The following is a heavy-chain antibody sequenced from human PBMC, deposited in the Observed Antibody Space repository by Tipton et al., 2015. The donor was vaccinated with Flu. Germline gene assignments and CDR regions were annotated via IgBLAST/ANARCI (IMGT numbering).Heavy chain of an antibody. CDR3: ARGIQLDNPYYYYYYGMDV. D-gene: IGHD5-18*01. CDR1: GGSISSSSYY. J-gene: IGHJ6*02. V-gene: IGHV4-39*07. CDR2: IYTSGST. Sequence: TLSLTCTVSGGSISSSSYYWGWIRQPPGKGLKWNGRIYTSGSTNYNPSLKSRVTMSVDTSKNQFSLKLSSVTAADTAVYYCARGIQLDNPYYYYYYGMDVWGQGTTVTVSS.